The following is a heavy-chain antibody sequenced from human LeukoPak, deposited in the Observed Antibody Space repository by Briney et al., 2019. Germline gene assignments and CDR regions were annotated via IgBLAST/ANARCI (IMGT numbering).Heavy chain of an antibody. V-gene: IGHV4-34*01. Sequence: SGTLSLTCVVYGGSFSGYYGSWIRQPPGKGLEWIGEINHSGSTNYNPSLKSRVTISVDTSKNQFSLKLSSVTAADTAVYYCARHPSGGNPLEWWGQGTLVAVSS. J-gene: IGHJ4*02. CDR1: GGSFSGYY. CDR2: INHSGST. CDR3: ARHPSGGNPLEW. D-gene: IGHD4-23*01.